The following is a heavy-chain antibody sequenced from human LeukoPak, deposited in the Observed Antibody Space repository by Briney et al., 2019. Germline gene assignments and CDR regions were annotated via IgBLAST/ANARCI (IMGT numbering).Heavy chain of an antibody. J-gene: IGHJ4*02. CDR3: AKVGVVVEVATTRFFDY. CDR2: ISSSSSYI. Sequence: GGSLRLSCAGSGFTFNTYNMNWVRQAPGKGLEWVSSISSSSSYIYYADSVKGRITISRDTSKNTLYLQMNSLRAEDTAVYYCAKVGVVVEVATTRFFDYWGQGTLVTVSS. D-gene: IGHD2-15*01. V-gene: IGHV3-21*04. CDR1: GFTFNTYN.